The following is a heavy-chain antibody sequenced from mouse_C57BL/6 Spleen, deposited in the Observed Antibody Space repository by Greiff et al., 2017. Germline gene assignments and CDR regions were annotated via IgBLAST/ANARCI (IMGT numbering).Heavy chain of an antibody. CDR1: GFTFSSYT. J-gene: IGHJ2*01. Sequence: EVMLVESGGGLVKPGGSLKLSCAASGFTFSSYTMSWVRQTPEKRLEWVATISGGGGNTYYPDSVKGRFTISRDNAKNTLYLQMSSLRSEDTALYYGARRGPYYFDYWGQGTTLTVSS. V-gene: IGHV5-9*01. CDR3: ARRGPYYFDY. CDR2: ISGGGGNT.